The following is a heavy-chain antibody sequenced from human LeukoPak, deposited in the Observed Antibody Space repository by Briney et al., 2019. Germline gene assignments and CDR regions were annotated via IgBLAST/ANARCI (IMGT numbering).Heavy chain of an antibody. Sequence: SETLSLTCTVSGGSITSSSSYWGWVRQPPGKGPEWIGSIYYSGLTYDNPSLKSRVSISVDPAKNHFSLKVPSVTAADTAVYASGTFDDYGDYGRGDYFDHWGQGTLVTVSS. J-gene: IGHJ4*02. CDR2: IYYSGLT. D-gene: IGHD4-17*01. CDR1: GGSITSSSSY. CDR3: GTFDDYGDYGRGDYFDH. V-gene: IGHV4-39*02.